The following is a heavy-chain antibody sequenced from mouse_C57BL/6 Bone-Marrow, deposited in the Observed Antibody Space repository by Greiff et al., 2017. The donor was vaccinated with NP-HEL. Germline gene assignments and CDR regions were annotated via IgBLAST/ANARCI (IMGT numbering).Heavy chain of an antibody. D-gene: IGHD2-5*01. J-gene: IGHJ4*01. CDR1: GYTFTSYW. V-gene: IGHV1-52*01. CDR2: IDPSDSET. Sequence: VQLQQPGAELVRPGSSVKLSCKASGYTFTSYWMHWVKQRPIQGLEWIGNIDPSDSETHYNQKFKDKATLTVDKSSSTAYMQLSSLTSEDSAVYYCARGYSNYDYAMDYWGQGTSVTVSS. CDR3: ARGYSNYDYAMDY.